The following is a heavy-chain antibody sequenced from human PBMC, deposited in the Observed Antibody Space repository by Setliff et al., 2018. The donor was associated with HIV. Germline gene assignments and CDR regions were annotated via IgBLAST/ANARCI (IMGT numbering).Heavy chain of an antibody. CDR1: GYTFTSYD. Sequence: ASVKVSCKASGYTFTSYDINWVRQATGQGLEWMGWMNPNSGNTGYAQKFQGRVTMTRNTSISTAYMELSSPRSEDTAVYYCARDRCDSVKCYLYNWFDPWGQGTLVTVSS. J-gene: IGHJ5*02. CDR3: ARDRCDSVKCYLYNWFDP. CDR2: MNPNSGNT. V-gene: IGHV1-8*02. D-gene: IGHD3-22*01.